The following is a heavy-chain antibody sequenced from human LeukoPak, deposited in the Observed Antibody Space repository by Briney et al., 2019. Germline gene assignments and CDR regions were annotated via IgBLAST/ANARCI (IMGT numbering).Heavy chain of an antibody. CDR2: ISGCGGTT. Sequence: GGSLRLSCAASGFTFNNYAMNWVRQAPGKGLEWVSVISGCGGTTYYADSVKGRFTISRDSSKNTLYLQMNSLRAEDTAVYYCAKVSGGGLYYDGMDVWGQGTTVTVSS. CDR1: GFTFNNYA. CDR3: AKVSGGGLYYDGMDV. V-gene: IGHV3-23*01. J-gene: IGHJ6*02. D-gene: IGHD1-14*01.